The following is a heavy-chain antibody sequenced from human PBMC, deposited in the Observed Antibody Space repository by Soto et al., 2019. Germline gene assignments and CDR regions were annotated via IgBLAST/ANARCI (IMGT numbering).Heavy chain of an antibody. CDR1: GGSVSSGGYS. J-gene: IGHJ5*02. D-gene: IGHD4-17*01. CDR3: ARSNHGDYVWFDP. Sequence: QLQLQESGSGLVKPSQTLSLTCAVSGGSVSSGGYSWSWIRQPPGKGLQWIGYIYQSGSTYYNPSLKSRVTISLDVSKNLFSLNLNSVTAADTAMYYCARSNHGDYVWFDPWGQGTLVTVSS. CDR2: IYQSGST. V-gene: IGHV4-30-2*01.